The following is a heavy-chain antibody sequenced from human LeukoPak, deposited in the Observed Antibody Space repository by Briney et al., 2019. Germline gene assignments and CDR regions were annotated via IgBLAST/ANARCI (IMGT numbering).Heavy chain of an antibody. V-gene: IGHV3-30*02. CDR1: GFTFSSYG. J-gene: IGHJ4*02. D-gene: IGHD2-2*01. Sequence: GGSLRLSCTASGFTFSSYGMHWVRQAPGQGLEWVAFIRYDGSNKYYADSVKGRFTISRDNSKNTLYLQMNGLRAEDTAVYYCAKDAPPYCSSTSCFGYWGQGTLVTVSS. CDR2: IRYDGSNK. CDR3: AKDAPPYCSSTSCFGY.